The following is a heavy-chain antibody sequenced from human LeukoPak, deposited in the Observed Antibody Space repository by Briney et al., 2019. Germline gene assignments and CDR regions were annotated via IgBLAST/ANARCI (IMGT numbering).Heavy chain of an antibody. CDR3: ATDISVAGTGGYFEY. D-gene: IGHD6-19*01. J-gene: IGHJ4*02. V-gene: IGHV3-9*03. Sequence: PGGSLRLSCAASGFTFDDYAMHWVRHAPGKGLEWVSGISWNSGSIGYADSVKGRFTISRDNAKNSLYLQMNSLRAEDMALYYCATDISVAGTGGYFEYWGQGTLVTVSS. CDR2: ISWNSGSI. CDR1: GFTFDDYA.